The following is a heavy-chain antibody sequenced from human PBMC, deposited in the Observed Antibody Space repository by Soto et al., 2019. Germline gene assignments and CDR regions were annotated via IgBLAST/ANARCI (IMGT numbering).Heavy chain of an antibody. Sequence: QVLLVQSGAEVTRPGASLKVSCKASGYNFISHYIHWVRQAPGQGLEWMGFINPSGGSTTHAQNFQGRLSMTRDTSTSTVYMELSGLRSEDAAVYYCARDYLRSKSSLSYFDYWGQGTLVTVSS. CDR3: ARDYLRSKSSLSYFDY. V-gene: IGHV1-46*01. J-gene: IGHJ4*02. D-gene: IGHD2-2*01. CDR2: INPSGGST. CDR1: GYNFISHY.